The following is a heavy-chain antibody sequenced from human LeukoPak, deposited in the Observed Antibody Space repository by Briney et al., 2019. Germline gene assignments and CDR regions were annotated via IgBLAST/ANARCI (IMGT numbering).Heavy chain of an antibody. CDR3: ARRVSLVTPHEY. Sequence: KPSETLSLTCAVSGASISSGHWWGWVRQPPGTGVEWIGEIFHSGTTNYNASLKSRVTISVDNSKNHFSLKLNSLTAADTAVYYCARRVSLVTPHEYWGQGTLVTVSS. CDR1: GASISSGHW. CDR2: IFHSGTT. V-gene: IGHV4-4*02. J-gene: IGHJ4*02. D-gene: IGHD3-9*01.